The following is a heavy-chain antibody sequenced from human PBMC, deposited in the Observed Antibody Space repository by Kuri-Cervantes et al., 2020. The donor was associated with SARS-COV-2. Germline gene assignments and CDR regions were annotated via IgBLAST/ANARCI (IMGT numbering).Heavy chain of an antibody. D-gene: IGHD2-2*01. V-gene: IGHV3-NL1*01. CDR3: ATNLVPAAMPFDY. CDR1: GFTFSSYS. J-gene: IGHJ4*02. CDR2: ISGTGGSST. Sequence: GGSLRLSCAASGFTFSSYSMNWVRQAPGKGLEWVSVISGTGGSSTFYADSVKGRFTISRDNSKNTLYLRMNSLSAEDTAVYYCATNLVPAAMPFDYWGQGTLVTVSS.